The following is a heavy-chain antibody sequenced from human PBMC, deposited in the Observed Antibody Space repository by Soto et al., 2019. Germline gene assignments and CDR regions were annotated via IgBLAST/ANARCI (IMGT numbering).Heavy chain of an antibody. CDR2: IYYSGST. Sequence: QVQLQESGPGLVKPSETLSLTCTVSGVSISSYYWSWIRQPPGKGLEWIGYIYYSGSTNYNPSLTSRVTISVDTSKNQFSLKLSSVTAADTAVYYCARGRGGYFERWGRGTLVTVSS. V-gene: IGHV4-59*01. CDR3: ARGRGGYFER. J-gene: IGHJ2*01. CDR1: GVSISSYY.